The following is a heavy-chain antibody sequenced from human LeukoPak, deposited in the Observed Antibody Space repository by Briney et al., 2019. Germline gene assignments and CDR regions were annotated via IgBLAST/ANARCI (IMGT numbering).Heavy chain of an antibody. CDR2: FDPEDGKT. Sequence: EASVKVSCKVSGYTLTELSMHWVRQAPGKGLEWMGGFDPEDGKTIYAQKFQGRVTMTEDTSTDTAYMELSSLRSEDAAVYYCATVNYYYDSSGYHDYWGQGTLVTVSS. D-gene: IGHD3-22*01. J-gene: IGHJ4*02. V-gene: IGHV1-24*01. CDR1: GYTLTELS. CDR3: ATVNYYYDSSGYHDY.